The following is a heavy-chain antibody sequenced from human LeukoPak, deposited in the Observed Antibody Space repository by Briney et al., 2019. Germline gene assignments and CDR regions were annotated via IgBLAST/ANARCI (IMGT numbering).Heavy chain of an antibody. CDR3: ARRDSSSWYGVDY. Sequence: GGSLRLSCAASGLTFIDYYMSWIRQAPGKGLEWVSYISSSGRTIYYADSVKGRFTISRDNAKNSLFLQMNSLRAEDTAVYYCARRDSSSWYGVDYWGQGTLVTVSS. J-gene: IGHJ4*02. CDR1: GLTFIDYY. D-gene: IGHD6-13*01. V-gene: IGHV3-11*01. CDR2: ISSSGRTI.